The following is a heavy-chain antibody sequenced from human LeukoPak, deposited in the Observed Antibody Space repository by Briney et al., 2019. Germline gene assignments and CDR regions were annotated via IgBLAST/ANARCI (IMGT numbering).Heavy chain of an antibody. Sequence: GGSLRLSCSASGFTFSSDHMNWVRQAPGRGLEWVSHISSSSGTIYYADSVKGRFTISRDNTKNSLYLQMNSLRDEDTTVYYCAGDRAPLDYWGQGTLVTVSS. J-gene: IGHJ4*02. CDR1: GFTFSSDH. CDR3: AGDRAPLDY. CDR2: ISSSSGTI. V-gene: IGHV3-48*02.